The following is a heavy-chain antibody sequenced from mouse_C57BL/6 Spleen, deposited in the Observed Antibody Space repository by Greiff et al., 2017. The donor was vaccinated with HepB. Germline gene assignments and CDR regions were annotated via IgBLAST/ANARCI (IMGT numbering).Heavy chain of an antibody. D-gene: IGHD3-2*02. J-gene: IGHJ2*01. CDR1: GYTFTSYW. V-gene: IGHV1-64*01. Sequence: VQLQQPGAELVKPGASVKLSCKASGYTFTSYWMHWVKQRPGQGLEWIGMIHPNSGSTNYNEKFKSKATLTVDKSSSTAYMQRSSLTSEDSAVYYCARGAQAGDVDDWGQGTTLTVSS. CDR2: IHPNSGST. CDR3: ARGAQAGDVDD.